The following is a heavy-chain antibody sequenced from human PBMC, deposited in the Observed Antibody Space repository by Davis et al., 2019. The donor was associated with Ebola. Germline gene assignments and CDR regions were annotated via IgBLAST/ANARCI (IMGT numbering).Heavy chain of an antibody. CDR2: ISGSGGST. CDR1: GFTFSSYS. CDR3: AKGGDARGIAAAGTEAHY. Sequence: GESLKISCAASGFTFSSYSMNWVRQAPGKGLEWVSAISGSGGSTYYADSVKGRFTISRDNSKNTLYLQMNSLRAEDTAVYYCAKGGDARGIAAAGTEAHYWGQGTLVTVSS. V-gene: IGHV3-23*01. D-gene: IGHD6-13*01. J-gene: IGHJ4*02.